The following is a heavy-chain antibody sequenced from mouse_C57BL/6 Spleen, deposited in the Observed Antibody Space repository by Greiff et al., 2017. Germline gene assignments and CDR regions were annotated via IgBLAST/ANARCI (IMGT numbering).Heavy chain of an antibody. CDR3: AIGNYSKGGAMDY. D-gene: IGHD2-5*01. Sequence: QVQLQQSGAELVKPGASVKVSCKASGYTFTSYWMHWVKQRPGQGLEWIGRIHPSDSDTNYNQKFKGKATLTVDKSSSTAYMQLSSLTSEDSAVYYCAIGNYSKGGAMDYWGQGTSVTVSS. V-gene: IGHV1-74*01. CDR2: IHPSDSDT. CDR1: GYTFTSYW. J-gene: IGHJ4*01.